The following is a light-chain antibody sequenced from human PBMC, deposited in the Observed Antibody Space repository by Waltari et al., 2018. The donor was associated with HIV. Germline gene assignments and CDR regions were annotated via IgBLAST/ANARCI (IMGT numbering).Light chain of an antibody. CDR3: AVWDDSLGGAV. V-gene: IGLV1-47*01. CDR1: GSNIGTYS. J-gene: IGLJ2*01. Sequence: QSVVTQPPSASGTPGQRVTISCSGSGSNIGTYSVNWYQHFPGTAPKLLIYMNDQRPSGVPGRFSCSQSGTSASLAISGLQYDDEADYYCAVWDDSLGGAVFGGGTKLTVL. CDR2: MND.